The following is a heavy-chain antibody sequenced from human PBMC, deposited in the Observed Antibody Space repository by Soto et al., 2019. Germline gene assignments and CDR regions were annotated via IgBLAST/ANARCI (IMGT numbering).Heavy chain of an antibody. CDR2: IWYDGSNK. Sequence: PGGSLRLSCAASGFTFSSYGMHWVRQAPGKGLEWVAVIWYDGSNKYYADSVKGRFTISRDNSKNTLYLQMNSLRAEDTAVYYCARDQFEMAIISFPHDYWGQGTLVTVSS. CDR3: ARDQFEMAIISFPHDY. V-gene: IGHV3-33*01. CDR1: GFTFSSYG. D-gene: IGHD2-21*01. J-gene: IGHJ4*02.